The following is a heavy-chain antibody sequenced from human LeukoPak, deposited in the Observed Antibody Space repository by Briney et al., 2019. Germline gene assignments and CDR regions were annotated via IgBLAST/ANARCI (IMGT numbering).Heavy chain of an antibody. CDR1: GGTFSSHA. V-gene: IGHV1-69*13. J-gene: IGHJ4*02. CDR2: IIPIFGTA. D-gene: IGHD6-19*01. CDR3: ARDQGDVTVAGSPFDY. Sequence: SVKVSCKASGGTFSSHAISWVRQAPGQGLEWMGGIIPIFGTANYAQKFQGRVTITADESMSIVYMELSSLRSEDTAVYHCARDQGDVTVAGSPFDYWGQGTLVTVSS.